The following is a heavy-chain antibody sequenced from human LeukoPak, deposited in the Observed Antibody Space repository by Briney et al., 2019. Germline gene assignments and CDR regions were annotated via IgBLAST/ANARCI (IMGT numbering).Heavy chain of an antibody. D-gene: IGHD4-23*01. CDR1: GGSISNYY. V-gene: IGHV4-4*07. CDR2: IYMSGSN. J-gene: IGHJ4*02. CDR3: AREYGTSRTLDY. Sequence: SETLSLTCIVSGGSISNYYWRWIRQPAGKGLEWIGRIYMSGSNNYNPPLRSRVTMSVDTSNNQVSLNLSSVIAADTAMYYCAREYGTSRTLDYWGQGILVTVSS.